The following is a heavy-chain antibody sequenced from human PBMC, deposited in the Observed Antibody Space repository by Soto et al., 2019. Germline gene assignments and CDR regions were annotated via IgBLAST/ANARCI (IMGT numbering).Heavy chain of an antibody. D-gene: IGHD4-17*01. CDR3: AHKLPVTTSAFDI. Sequence: QITLKESGPTLVNPTQTLTLTCTFSGFSLNTSGVGVGWVRQPPGRALEWLAVIYWTDDKRFSRSLKSRLSITKDTSKNQLVPTITNMDPMDTAIFFCAHKLPVTTSAFDIWGQGTMVTVSS. CDR2: IYWTDDK. CDR1: GFSLNTSGVG. J-gene: IGHJ3*02. V-gene: IGHV2-5*01.